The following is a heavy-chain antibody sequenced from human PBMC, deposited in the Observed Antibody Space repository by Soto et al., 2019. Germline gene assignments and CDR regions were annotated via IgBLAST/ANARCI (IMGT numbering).Heavy chain of an antibody. V-gene: IGHV4-31*03. Sequence: KPSETLSLTCTVSGGSISSGGYYWSWIRQHPGKGLEWIGYIYYSGSTYYNPSLKSRVTISVDTSKNQFSLKLSSVTAADTAVYYCARDPTVTRRGNGMDVWGQGTTVTVSS. D-gene: IGHD4-17*01. CDR3: ARDPTVTRRGNGMDV. J-gene: IGHJ6*02. CDR1: GGSISSGGYY. CDR2: IYYSGST.